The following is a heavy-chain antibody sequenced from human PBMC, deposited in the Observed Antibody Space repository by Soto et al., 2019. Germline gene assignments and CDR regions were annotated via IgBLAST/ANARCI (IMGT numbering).Heavy chain of an antibody. CDR1: GFTCSDYA. CDR2: VSHDGRNT. V-gene: IGHV3-30*03. CDR3: ATGGRQWLVTSGFNY. D-gene: IGHD6-19*01. J-gene: IGHJ4*02. Sequence: VHLVESGGGVVQPGRTLRLSCAASGFTCSDYAMHWVRQAPGKGLGWVAVVSHDGRNTHYSDSVKGRFTISRDSSKNTVSLEMTSVRAEDTAVYYCATGGRQWLVTSGFNYWGSGARFTFSS.